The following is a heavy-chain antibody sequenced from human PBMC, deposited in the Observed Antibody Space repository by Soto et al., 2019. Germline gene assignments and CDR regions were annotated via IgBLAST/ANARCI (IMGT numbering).Heavy chain of an antibody. D-gene: IGHD6-19*01. CDR1: GFTFSSYG. V-gene: IGHV3-30*18. Sequence: QVQLVESGGGVVQPGRSLRLSCAASGFTFSSYGMHWVRQSPGKGLEWVAVISYDGSNKYYADSVKGRFTISRDNSKNTLYLQMNSLRAEDTAVYYCAKEVGRYSSCWSEMMGFDYWGQGTLVTVSS. CDR3: AKEVGRYSSCWSEMMGFDY. CDR2: ISYDGSNK. J-gene: IGHJ4*02.